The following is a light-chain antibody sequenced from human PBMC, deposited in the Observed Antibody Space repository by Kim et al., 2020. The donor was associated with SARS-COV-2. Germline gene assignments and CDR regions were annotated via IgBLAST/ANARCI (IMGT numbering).Light chain of an antibody. V-gene: IGKV1-12*01. CDR2: AVS. CDR1: QGISSW. Sequence: VGARVTITCRSCQGISSWLAWYQQKPGKAPKLLIYAVSSLQSVFPSRLSSSGSGAAFTLTISSMLTEDFATYYCQQANSFIGGLTFGGVTKVDIK. CDR3: QQANSFIGGLT. J-gene: IGKJ4*02.